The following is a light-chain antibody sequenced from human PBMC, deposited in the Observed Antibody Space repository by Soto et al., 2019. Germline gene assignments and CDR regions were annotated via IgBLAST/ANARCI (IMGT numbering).Light chain of an antibody. CDR2: EID. V-gene: IGLV1-44*01. CDR3: EAWDETLDGLYV. J-gene: IGLJ1*01. Sequence: QSVLTQPPSVSESPGRRVTISCSGSSSNVAINPVNWYQHLPGAAPRLLIYEIDRRSSGVPDRFSASKSGTSASLAISGLTSEDEADYYCEAWDETLDGLYVFGTGTKVTVL. CDR1: SSNVAINP.